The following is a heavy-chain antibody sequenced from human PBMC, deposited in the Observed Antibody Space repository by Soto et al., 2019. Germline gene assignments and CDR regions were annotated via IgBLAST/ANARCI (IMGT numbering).Heavy chain of an antibody. CDR2: ISYDGSNK. Sequence: GSLRLSCAACGFTFSSYGMHWVRQAPGKGLEWVAVISYDGSNKYYADSVKGRFTISRDNSKNTLYLQMNSLRAEDTAVYYCAKDQGSSWYEIDYWGQGTLVTVSS. D-gene: IGHD6-13*01. CDR1: GFTFSSYG. V-gene: IGHV3-30*18. CDR3: AKDQGSSWYEIDY. J-gene: IGHJ4*02.